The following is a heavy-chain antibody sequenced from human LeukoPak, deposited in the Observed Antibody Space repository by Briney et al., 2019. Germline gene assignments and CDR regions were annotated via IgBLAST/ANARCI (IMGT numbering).Heavy chain of an antibody. D-gene: IGHD3-9*01. CDR2: INPGNGNT. V-gene: IGHV1-3*01. CDR1: GYTFTSYA. J-gene: IGHJ4*02. CDR3: ARDFTIFRFTYYFGN. Sequence: ASVKVSCKGSGYTFTSYALQWVRQAPGQRLEWMEWINPGNGNTKYSQKFQDRVTITRDTSASTTYMELSSLRSEDTAVYYCARDFTIFRFTYYFGNWGQGSLVTVSA.